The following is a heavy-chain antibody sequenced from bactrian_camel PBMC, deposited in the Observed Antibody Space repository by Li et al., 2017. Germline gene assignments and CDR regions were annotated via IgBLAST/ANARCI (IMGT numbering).Heavy chain of an antibody. V-gene: IGHV3S57*01. J-gene: IGHJ4*01. CDR1: GYSYSKYC. CDR2: IRSDGIL. CDR3: AVDLRISGGCSAHTPPVLGN. D-gene: IGHD7*01. Sequence: HVQLVESGGGSVQAGGSLRLSCVASGYSYSKYCMAWFRQGPCQEREGVAIIRSDGILTYSESVRGRFTISKDNAKNTLYLAMDDLKPEDTAMYYCAVDLRISGGCSAHTPPVLGNRDQGTQVTVS.